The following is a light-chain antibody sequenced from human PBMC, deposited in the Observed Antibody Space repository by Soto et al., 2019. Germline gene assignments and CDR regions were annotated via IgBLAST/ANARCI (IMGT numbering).Light chain of an antibody. J-gene: IGKJ5*01. CDR3: QQYYGSPIT. V-gene: IGKV4-1*01. Sequence: DIVLTQSPDSLAVSLGERATINCKSSQSLLSRADNNNYLAWFQKKPGQPPKLLIYWASTRESGVPDRFSGSGSGIDFILTISSLQAEDVAVYYCQQYYGSPITFGQGTRLEIK. CDR2: WAS. CDR1: QSLLSRADNNNY.